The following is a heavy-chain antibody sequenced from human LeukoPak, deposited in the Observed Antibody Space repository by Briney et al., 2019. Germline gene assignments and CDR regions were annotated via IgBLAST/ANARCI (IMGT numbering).Heavy chain of an antibody. CDR1: GYSFTSYW. CDR3: ARFSRDDYGDYEGVDY. Sequence: GESLKISCKGSGYSFTSYWIGWVRQMPGKGLEWMGIIYPGDSDTRYSPSFQGQVTISADKSISTAYPQWSSLKASDTAMYYCARFSRDDYGDYEGVDYWGQGTLVTVSS. CDR2: IYPGDSDT. V-gene: IGHV5-51*01. J-gene: IGHJ4*02. D-gene: IGHD4-17*01.